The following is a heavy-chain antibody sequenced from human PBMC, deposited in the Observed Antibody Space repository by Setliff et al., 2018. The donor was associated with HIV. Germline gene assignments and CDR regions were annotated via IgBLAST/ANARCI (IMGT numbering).Heavy chain of an antibody. V-gene: IGHV4-61*09. CDR3: ARRGDFFYYAMDV. CDR2: IYSSGPT. Sequence: PSETLSLTCNVSGASITSGSYYWSWIRRPAGKGLEWIGHIYSSGPTNYNPSLLSRVIISVDTSKNQLSLSLSSVTAADTAVYYCARRGDFFYYAMDVWGQGTTVTVSS. J-gene: IGHJ6*02. CDR1: GASITSGSYY.